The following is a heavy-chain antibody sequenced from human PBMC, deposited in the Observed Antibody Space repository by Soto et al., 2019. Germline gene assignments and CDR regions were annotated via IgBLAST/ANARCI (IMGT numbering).Heavy chain of an antibody. J-gene: IGHJ6*02. Sequence: HPGGSLRLSCAASGFTFSSYAMHWVRQAPGKGLEWVAVISYDGSNKYYADSVKGRFTISRDNCKNTLYLQMNSVRAEGTAVYYCASASPVWELLTGGIYYYGMDVWGQGTTVTVSS. D-gene: IGHD1-26*01. CDR2: ISYDGSNK. CDR3: ASASPVWELLTGGIYYYGMDV. V-gene: IGHV3-30-3*01. CDR1: GFTFSSYA.